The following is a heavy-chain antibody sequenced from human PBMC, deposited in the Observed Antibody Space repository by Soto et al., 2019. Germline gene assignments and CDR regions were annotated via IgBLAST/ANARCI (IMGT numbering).Heavy chain of an antibody. CDR1: GFTFDDYA. CDR2: INWNSGSI. D-gene: IGHD6-13*01. Sequence: GGSLRLSCAASGFTFDDYAMHWVRQVPGKGLEWVSGINWNSGSIGYGDSVKGRFAITRDNAKNSLHLQMNSLSAEDTAFYYCVKDESINWYSGHFRHWGQGTLVTVSS. J-gene: IGHJ1*01. CDR3: VKDESINWYSGHFRH. V-gene: IGHV3-9*01.